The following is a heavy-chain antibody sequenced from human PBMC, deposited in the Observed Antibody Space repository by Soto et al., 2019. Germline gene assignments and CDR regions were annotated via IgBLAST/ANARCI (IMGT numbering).Heavy chain of an antibody. CDR1: GYSFTSYW. D-gene: IGHD3-3*01. CDR3: AREREYYEFWSGYYDAFDI. J-gene: IGHJ3*02. V-gene: IGHV5-51*01. CDR2: IYPGDSDT. Sequence: GESLKISCKGSGYSFTSYWIGWVRQMPGKGLEWMGIIYPGDSDTRYSPSFQGQVTISADKSISTAYLQWSSLKASDTAMYYCAREREYYEFWSGYYDAFDIWGQGTMVTVSS.